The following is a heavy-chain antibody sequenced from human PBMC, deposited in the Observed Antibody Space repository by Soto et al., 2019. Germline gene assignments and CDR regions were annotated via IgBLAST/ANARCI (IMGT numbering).Heavy chain of an antibody. Sequence: AVRCVIQAPRKGLEWVAVISCNGSNTYYADSVKGRFTISRDNSKNTLYLQMNSLRAEDTAVYYCAEGGRASTYYYYGMDVWGQGTTVTVSS. V-gene: IGHV3-30*04. J-gene: IGHJ6*02. CDR1: A. CDR3: AEGGRASTYYYYGMDV. D-gene: IGHD3-16*01. CDR2: ISCNGSNT.